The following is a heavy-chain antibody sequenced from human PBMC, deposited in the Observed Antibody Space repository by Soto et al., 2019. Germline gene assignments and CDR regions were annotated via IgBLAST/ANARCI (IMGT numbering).Heavy chain of an antibody. CDR3: ARDRIAVAGREGYYFDY. J-gene: IGHJ4*02. CDR2: ISYDGSNK. V-gene: IGHV3-30-3*01. D-gene: IGHD6-19*01. Sequence: GGSLRLSCAASGFTFSSYAMHWVRQAPGKGLEWVAVISYDGSNKYYADSVKGRFTISRDNSKNTLYLQMNSLRAEDTAVYYCARDRIAVAGREGYYFDYWGQGTLVTVSS. CDR1: GFTFSSYA.